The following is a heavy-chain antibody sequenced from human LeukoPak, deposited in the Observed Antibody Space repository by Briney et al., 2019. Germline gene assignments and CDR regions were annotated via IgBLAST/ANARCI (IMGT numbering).Heavy chain of an antibody. CDR1: GFTFSSYA. Sequence: GGSLRLSCAASGFTFSSYAMHWVRQAPGKGLEWVAVISYDGSNKYYADSVKGRFTISRDNSKDTLYLQMNSLRAEDTAVYYCARSYYYDSSGYLDYWGQGTLVTVSS. V-gene: IGHV3-30-3*01. D-gene: IGHD3-22*01. J-gene: IGHJ4*02. CDR2: ISYDGSNK. CDR3: ARSYYYDSSGYLDY.